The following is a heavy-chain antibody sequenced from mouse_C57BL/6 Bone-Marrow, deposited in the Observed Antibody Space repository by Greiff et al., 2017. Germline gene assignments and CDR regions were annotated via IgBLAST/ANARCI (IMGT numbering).Heavy chain of an antibody. J-gene: IGHJ4*01. CDR1: GFTFSSYG. Sequence: EVMLVESGGDLVKPGGSLKLSCAASGFTFSSYGMSWVRQTPDKRLEWVATISSGGSYTYYPDSVKGRFTISRDNAKNTLYLQMSSLKSEDTAMYYCARQKGAIDYWGQGTSVTVSS. CDR3: ARQKGAIDY. CDR2: ISSGGSYT. V-gene: IGHV5-6*01.